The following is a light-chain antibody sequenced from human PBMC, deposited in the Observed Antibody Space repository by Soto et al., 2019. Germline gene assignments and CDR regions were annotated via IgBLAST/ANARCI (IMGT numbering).Light chain of an antibody. CDR3: QAWDSSPVV. CDR1: KLGDKY. J-gene: IGLJ2*01. Sequence: SYELTQPPSVSVSPGQTASITCSGDKLGDKYACWYQQKPGQSPVLVIYQDSKRPSGIPERFSGSNSGNTATLTISGTQAMDEADYYCQAWDSSPVVFGGGTKLIVL. CDR2: QDS. V-gene: IGLV3-1*01.